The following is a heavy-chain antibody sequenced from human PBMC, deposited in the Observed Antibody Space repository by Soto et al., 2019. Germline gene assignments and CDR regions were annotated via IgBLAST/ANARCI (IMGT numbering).Heavy chain of an antibody. D-gene: IGHD4-17*01. V-gene: IGHV3-72*01. Sequence: PGGFLRLSCAASGFTFSSYAMSWVRQAPGKGLEWVGRIRKKTNSYTTEYAASVKGRFIISRDDSTNSLYLQMSSLKTEDTAVYYCTTVTTVDYYFDYWGQGTLVTVSS. CDR1: GFTFSSYA. CDR2: IRKKTNSYTT. CDR3: TTVTTVDYYFDY. J-gene: IGHJ4*02.